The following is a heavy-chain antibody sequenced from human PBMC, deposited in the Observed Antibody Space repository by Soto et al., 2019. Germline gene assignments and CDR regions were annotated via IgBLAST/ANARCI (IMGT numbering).Heavy chain of an antibody. D-gene: IGHD3-22*01. CDR3: PTGSYYYDSSGYYHY. J-gene: IGHJ4*02. CDR2: ISGYNANT. CDR1: GYTFSNYG. Sequence: ASVKVSCKASGYTFSNYGITWVRQANGQGLEWMGWISGYNANTIYAQKFEGRVTMTKDTNTAYMELRNLRFDDTAVYYFPTGSYYYDSSGYYHYLGQGTLVTVSS. V-gene: IGHV1-18*01.